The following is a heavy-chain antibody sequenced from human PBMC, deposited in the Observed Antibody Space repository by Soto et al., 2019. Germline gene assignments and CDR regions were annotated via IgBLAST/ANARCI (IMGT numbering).Heavy chain of an antibody. Sequence: QVQLVQSGAEVTKPGSSVKVSCKASRGIFSSYAINWVRQAPGQGLEWMGGIVPIFVTANYAKKFQGRVTITADESTRTAYMELSSLRSEDTAVYYCAREGDTTRVLHFWGQGTLVTVSS. D-gene: IGHD4-17*01. CDR3: AREGDTTRVLHF. CDR1: RGIFSSYA. V-gene: IGHV1-69*12. J-gene: IGHJ4*02. CDR2: IVPIFVTA.